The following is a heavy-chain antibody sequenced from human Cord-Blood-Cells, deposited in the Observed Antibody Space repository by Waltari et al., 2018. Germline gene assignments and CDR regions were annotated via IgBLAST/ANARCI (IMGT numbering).Heavy chain of an antibody. V-gene: IGHV4-38-2*02. CDR1: GYSISSGSY. D-gene: IGHD3-10*01. J-gene: IGHJ4*02. CDR2: ICHSGGT. CDR3: ARVRVGTMVRGVIPYFDY. Sequence: QVQLQESGPGLVKPSETLSLTCTVSGYSISSGSYWGWIRQPPGKGLEWMGGICHSGGTYCNPSLKGRVTISVDTSKNQFSLKLSAVTAADTAVYYCARVRVGTMVRGVIPYFDYWGQGTLVTVSS.